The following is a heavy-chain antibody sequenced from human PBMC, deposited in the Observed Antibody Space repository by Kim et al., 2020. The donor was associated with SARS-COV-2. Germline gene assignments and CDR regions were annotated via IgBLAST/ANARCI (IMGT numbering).Heavy chain of an antibody. CDR3: SCSTVGAYFDD. CDR2: IHDAGST. Sequence: GGSLRLSCAVSGSSVRSSYMTWVRQAPGKGLEWVSAIHDAGSTYYADSVKGRFTIPRDIPKDTLYLQMNSLRTEDKAVYYCSCSTVGAYFDDWGQGSLV. V-gene: IGHV3-53*01. J-gene: IGHJ4*02. CDR1: GSSVRSSY. D-gene: IGHD1-1*01.